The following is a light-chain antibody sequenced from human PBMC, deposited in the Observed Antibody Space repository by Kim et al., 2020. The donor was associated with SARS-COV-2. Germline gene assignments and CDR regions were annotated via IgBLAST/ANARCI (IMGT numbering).Light chain of an antibody. CDR1: QAISNY. Sequence: DVPMTQSPSAMSASVGDRVTITCRASQAISNYLAWFQQKPGKGPKRLIYAASNLQSGVPSRFSGSGSGTEFTLTISSLQPEDLATYFCLQHNVYPLTFGGGTK. J-gene: IGKJ4*01. CDR3: LQHNVYPLT. CDR2: AAS. V-gene: IGKV1-17*03.